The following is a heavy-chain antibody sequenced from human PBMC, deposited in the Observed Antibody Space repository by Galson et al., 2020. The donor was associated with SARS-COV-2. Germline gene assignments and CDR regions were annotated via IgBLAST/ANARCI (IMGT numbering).Heavy chain of an antibody. CDR3: ARDDRGGGGINWVDP. CDR1: GYSFTNYW. V-gene: IGHV5-51*01. D-gene: IGHD2-15*01. Sequence: GESLKISCKGSGYSFTNYWIGWVRQTPGKGLEWVGSIYPGDPETRYSPSFQGQVTITTDKSISTAYLQWSSLRASDTAMYYCARDDRGGGGINWVDPWGQGTLVTVSS. J-gene: IGHJ5*02. CDR2: IYPGDPET.